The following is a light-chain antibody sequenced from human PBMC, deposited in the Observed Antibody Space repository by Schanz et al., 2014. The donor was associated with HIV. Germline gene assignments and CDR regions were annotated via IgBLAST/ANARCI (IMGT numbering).Light chain of an antibody. CDR1: QAFGDY. Sequence: DIQMTQSPSTLSASVGDRITITCRASQAFGDYLAWYQQKPGSAPVLLIYQASTLETGVPSRFSGSGSGTQFTLTISGLQPDDFATYYCQQCVTYPYTFGQGTRLDVK. J-gene: IGKJ2*01. CDR2: QAS. V-gene: IGKV1-5*03. CDR3: QQCVTYPYT.